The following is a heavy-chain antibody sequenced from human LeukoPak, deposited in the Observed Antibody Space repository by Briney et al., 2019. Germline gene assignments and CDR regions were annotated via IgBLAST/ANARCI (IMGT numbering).Heavy chain of an antibody. CDR1: GFTFSGYW. Sequence: GGSLRLSCAASGFTFSGYWMSWVRQAPGKGLEWVASIKQDGSDKYYVDSVKGRFTISRDNAKKTLFLQMNTLRAEDTAVYYCARGYGSPDCWGQGTLVTVSS. CDR3: ARGYGSPDC. D-gene: IGHD2-15*01. CDR2: IKQDGSDK. V-gene: IGHV3-7*05. J-gene: IGHJ4*02.